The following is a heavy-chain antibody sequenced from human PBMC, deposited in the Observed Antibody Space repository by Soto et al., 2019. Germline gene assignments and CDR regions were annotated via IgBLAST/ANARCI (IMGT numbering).Heavy chain of an antibody. D-gene: IGHD2-2*01. J-gene: IGHJ5*02. Sequence: ASVKVSCKPSGYTFSNYGITWVRQAPGQPLEWLGWISLYSDGTNYARKFQGRVSMTTDTSTTTAYMELRSLRSDDTAVYYCARVVPGAEAWFGPWGQGTLVTVSS. CDR1: GYTFSNYG. CDR2: ISLYSDGT. CDR3: ARVVPGAEAWFGP. V-gene: IGHV1-18*01.